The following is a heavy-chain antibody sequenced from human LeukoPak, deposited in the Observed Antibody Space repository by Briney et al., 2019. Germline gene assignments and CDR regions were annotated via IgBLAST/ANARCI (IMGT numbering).Heavy chain of an antibody. CDR1: GFTFSSYA. CDR3: AELGITMIGGV. J-gene: IGHJ6*04. CDR2: ISYDGSNK. V-gene: IGHV3-30*04. D-gene: IGHD3-10*02. Sequence: GGSLRLSCAASGFTFSSYAIHWVRQAPGKGLEWVAVISYDGSNKYYADSVKGRFTISRDNSKNSLYLQMNSLRAEDTAVYYCAELGITMIGGVWGKGTTVTISS.